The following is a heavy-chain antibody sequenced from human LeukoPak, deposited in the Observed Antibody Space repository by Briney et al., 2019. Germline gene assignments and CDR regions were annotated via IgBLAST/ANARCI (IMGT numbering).Heavy chain of an antibody. CDR3: ARDSSSWYYMDV. J-gene: IGHJ6*03. CDR1: AFTFSSYS. D-gene: IGHD6-13*01. V-gene: IGHV3-21*01. Sequence: PGGSLRLSCAASAFTFSSYSMNWVRQAPGKGLEWVSSISSSSSYIYYADSVKGRFTISRDNAKNSLYLQMNSLRAEDTAVYYCARDSSSWYYMDVWGKGTTVTVSS. CDR2: ISSSSSYI.